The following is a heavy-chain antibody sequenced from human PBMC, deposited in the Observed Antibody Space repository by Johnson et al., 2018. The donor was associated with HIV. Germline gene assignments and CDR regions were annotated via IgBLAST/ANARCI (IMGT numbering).Heavy chain of an antibody. V-gene: IGHV3-72*01. J-gene: IGHJ3*02. CDR1: GFTFSDHY. CDR3: TTTEMVRVVSSYAFDI. CDR2: TRNKATSYTT. Sequence: VQLVESGGGLVQPGGSLRLSCAASGFTFSDHYMDWVRQTPGKGLEWVGRTRNKATSYTTEYAASVKGRFTISRDDSKSIAYLQMNSLKTEDKAVYYCTTTEMVRVVSSYAFDIWGQGTMVTVSS. D-gene: IGHD3-10*01.